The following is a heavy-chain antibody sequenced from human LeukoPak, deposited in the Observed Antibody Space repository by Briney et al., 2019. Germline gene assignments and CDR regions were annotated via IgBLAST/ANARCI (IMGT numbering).Heavy chain of an antibody. J-gene: IGHJ5*02. Sequence: GESLKISCKGSGYSFTSYWIGWVRQMPGKGLEWMGIIYPGDSDTRYSPSFQGQVTISADKSISTAYLQWSSLKASDTAMYYCARLKTYSSSRKYNWFDPWGQGTLVTVSS. CDR1: GYSFTSYW. CDR3: ARLKTYSSSRKYNWFDP. D-gene: IGHD6-6*01. CDR2: IYPGDSDT. V-gene: IGHV5-51*01.